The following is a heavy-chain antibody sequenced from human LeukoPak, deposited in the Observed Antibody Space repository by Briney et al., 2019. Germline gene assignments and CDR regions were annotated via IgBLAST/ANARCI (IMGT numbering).Heavy chain of an antibody. J-gene: IGHJ5*02. CDR2: INHSGST. CDR1: GGSFSGYY. Sequence: SETLSLTCAVYGGSFSGYYWSWIRQPPGKGLEWIGEINHSGSTNYNPSLKSRVTISVDTSKNQFSLKLSSVTAADTAVYYCARDYGDYGRGPFDPWGQGTLVTVSS. V-gene: IGHV4-34*01. D-gene: IGHD4-17*01. CDR3: ARDYGDYGRGPFDP.